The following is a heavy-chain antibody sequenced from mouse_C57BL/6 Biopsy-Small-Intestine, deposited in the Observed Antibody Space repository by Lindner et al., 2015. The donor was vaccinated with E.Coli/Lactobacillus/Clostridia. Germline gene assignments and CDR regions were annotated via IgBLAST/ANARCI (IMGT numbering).Heavy chain of an antibody. CDR3: ARANGLDYGDQEFDY. V-gene: IGHV1-22*01. J-gene: IGHJ4*01. CDR1: GYSFTDYA. Sequence: SVKVSCKASGYSFTDYAVHWVRQAPGQGLEWMGWINPKNGASSSGQKFQGRVTVTRDTSINSAYLDLTGLRSDDTAVYYCARANGLDYGDQEFDYWGQGSLVTVSS. CDR2: INPKNGAS. D-gene: IGHD2-13*01.